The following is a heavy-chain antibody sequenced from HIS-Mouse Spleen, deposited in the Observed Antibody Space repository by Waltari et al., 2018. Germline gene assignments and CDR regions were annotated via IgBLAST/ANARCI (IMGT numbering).Heavy chain of an antibody. D-gene: IGHD6-13*01. V-gene: IGHV4-39*07. CDR3: AREIPYSSSWYDWYFDL. J-gene: IGHJ2*01. Sequence: QLQLQESGPGLGKPSETLSLTCTVSGGSISSSSYYWGWIRQPPGQGLEWIGRIYYSGSTNYNPSLKSRVTISVDPSKNQFSLKLSAVTAADTAVYYCAREIPYSSSWYDWYFDLWGRGTLVTVSS. CDR1: GGSISSSSYY. CDR2: IYYSGST.